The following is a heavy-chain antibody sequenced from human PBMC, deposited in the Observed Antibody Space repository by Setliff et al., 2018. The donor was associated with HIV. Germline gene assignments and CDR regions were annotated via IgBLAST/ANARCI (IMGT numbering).Heavy chain of an antibody. J-gene: IGHJ4*02. CDR3: ARVRLRVPPSIFDY. V-gene: IGHV4-34*01. D-gene: IGHD2-2*01. Sequence: SETLSLTCAVYGAPFNGYYWAWIRQSPAKGLEWIGDIYHSGIVNYNPSLQSRVTISTDTSKNQFSLRLNSGTVADTAVYYCARVRLRVPPSIFDYWGMGSLVTVSS. CDR2: IYHSGIV. CDR1: GAPFNGYY.